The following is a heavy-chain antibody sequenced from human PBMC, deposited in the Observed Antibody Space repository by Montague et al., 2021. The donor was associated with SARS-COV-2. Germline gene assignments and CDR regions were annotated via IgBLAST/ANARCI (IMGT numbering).Heavy chain of an antibody. D-gene: IGHD4-23*01. J-gene: IGHJ3*02. CDR2: IYDCGAV. Sequence: SETLSLTCTVSGGSITGYYWRWLRRSPGKGLEWIAYIYDCGAVNXNPSLVSRVTISTDTSKNQLSLKVNSVTAADTAVYYCVRGHPYGGPRGAYDIWGQGTVVTVSS. CDR1: GGSITGYY. V-gene: IGHV4-59*01. CDR3: VRGHPYGGPRGAYDI.